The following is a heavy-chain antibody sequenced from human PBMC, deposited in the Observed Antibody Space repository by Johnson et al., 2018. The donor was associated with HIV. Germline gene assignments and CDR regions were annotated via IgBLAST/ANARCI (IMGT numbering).Heavy chain of an antibody. J-gene: IGHJ3*02. D-gene: IGHD3-10*01. CDR1: GFTVSSNY. V-gene: IGHV3-66*02. CDR2: IYIGVSP. Sequence: VQLVESGGGLVQPGGSLRLSCAASGFTVSSNYMSWVRQAPGKGLEWVSVIYIGVSPHYADSVKGRFTISSDNSKNTLYLQMNSLRTEDTAVYYCAGESLGAFDIWGQGTMVTVSS. CDR3: AGESLGAFDI.